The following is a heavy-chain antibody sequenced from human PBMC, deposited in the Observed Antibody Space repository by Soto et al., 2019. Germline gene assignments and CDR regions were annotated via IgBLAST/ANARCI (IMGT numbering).Heavy chain of an antibody. V-gene: IGHV3-7*05. CDR1: GFTVSIYW. J-gene: IGHJ4*02. Sequence: DVKLVESGGGLVQPGGSLRLSCAASGFTVSIYWMKWVRQTPVKGLEWVANINQDGSEKNYVDSVRGRFTISRDNAKNSLYLQMSSLRAEDTAIYYCARGPGGSNDGTFNYWGQGALVIVSS. D-gene: IGHD2-15*01. CDR2: INQDGSEK. CDR3: ARGPGGSNDGTFNY.